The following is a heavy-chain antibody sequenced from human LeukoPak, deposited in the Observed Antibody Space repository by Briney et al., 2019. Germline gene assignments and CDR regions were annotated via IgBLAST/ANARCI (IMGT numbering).Heavy chain of an antibody. CDR3: ARGVYIAAAQYGY. V-gene: IGHV4-59*01. D-gene: IGHD6-13*01. CDR1: GGSISSYY. J-gene: IGHJ4*02. CDR2: IYYSGTT. Sequence: SETLSLTCTVSGGSISSYYWSWIRQPPGTGLEWIGYIYYSGTTNYNPSLKCRVTISVDTSKNQFSLKLSSVTAADTAVYYCARGVYIAAAQYGYWGQGTLVTVSS.